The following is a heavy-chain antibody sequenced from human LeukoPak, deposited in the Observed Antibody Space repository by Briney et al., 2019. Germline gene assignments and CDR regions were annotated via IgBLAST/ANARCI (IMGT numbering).Heavy chain of an antibody. CDR1: GFTFSSYA. V-gene: IGHV3-30-3*01. CDR3: APQKTVTRS. CDR2: ISYDGSNK. Sequence: PGGSLRLSCAASGFTFSSYAMHWVRQAPGKGLEWVAVISYDGSNKYYADSVRGRFTVSRDNSQNTLYLQMNSLRAEDTAVYYCAPQKTVTRSWGQGTLVTVSS. J-gene: IGHJ5*02. D-gene: IGHD4-17*01.